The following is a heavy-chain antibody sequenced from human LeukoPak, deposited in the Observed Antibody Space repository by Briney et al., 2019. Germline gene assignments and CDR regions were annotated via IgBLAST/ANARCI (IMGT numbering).Heavy chain of an antibody. CDR3: AREYVYVDTAMGDAFDI. Sequence: ASVKVSCKASGYTFTGYYMHWVRQAPGQGLERMGRINPNSGGTNYAQKFQGRVTMTRDTSISTAYMELSRLRSDDTAVYYCAREYVYVDTAMGDAFDIWGQGTMVTVSS. J-gene: IGHJ3*02. V-gene: IGHV1-2*02. CDR2: INPNSGGT. D-gene: IGHD5-18*01. CDR1: GYTFTGYY.